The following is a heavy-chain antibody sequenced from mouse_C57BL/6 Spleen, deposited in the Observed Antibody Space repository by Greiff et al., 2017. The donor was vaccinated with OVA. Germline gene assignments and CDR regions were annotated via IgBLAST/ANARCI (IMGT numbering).Heavy chain of an antibody. CDR2: IYPGSGST. J-gene: IGHJ4*01. V-gene: IGHV1-55*01. CDR1: GYTFTSYW. D-gene: IGHD2-3*01. CDR3: ARYDVGAMDY. Sequence: QVQLKQSGAELVKPGASVKMSCKASGYTFTSYWITWVKQRPGQGLEWIGDIYPGSGSTYYNEKFKSKATLTVDTSTRTAYMQLSSLTSEDSADYYCARYDVGAMDYWGQGTSVTVSS.